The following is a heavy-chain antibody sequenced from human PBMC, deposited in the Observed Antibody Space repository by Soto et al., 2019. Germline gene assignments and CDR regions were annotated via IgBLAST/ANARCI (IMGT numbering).Heavy chain of an antibody. D-gene: IGHD5-18*01. J-gene: IGHJ6*02. CDR2: IYYSGST. CDR3: ATNSYGGGSYYYYGMDV. CDR1: GGSISSSSYY. V-gene: IGHV4-39*01. Sequence: QLLESGPGLVKPSETLSLTCTVSGGSISSSSYYWGWIRQPPGKGLEWIGSIYYSGSTYYNPSLKSRVTISVDTSKNQFSLKLSSVTAADTAVYYCATNSYGGGSYYYYGMDVWGQGTTVTVSS.